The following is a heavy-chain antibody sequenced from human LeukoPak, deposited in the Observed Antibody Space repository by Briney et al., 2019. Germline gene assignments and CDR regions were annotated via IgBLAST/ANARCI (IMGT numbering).Heavy chain of an antibody. Sequence: SETLSLTCTVTGASISSYYWSWIRQPPGKGLEWIGYIYYSGSTNYNPSLKSRVTISVDTSKNQFSLKLSSVTAADTAVYYCARGMVRGQRRDYFDYWGQGTLVTVSS. CDR1: GASISSYY. J-gene: IGHJ4*02. D-gene: IGHD3-10*01. CDR2: IYYSGST. V-gene: IGHV4-59*12. CDR3: ARGMVRGQRRDYFDY.